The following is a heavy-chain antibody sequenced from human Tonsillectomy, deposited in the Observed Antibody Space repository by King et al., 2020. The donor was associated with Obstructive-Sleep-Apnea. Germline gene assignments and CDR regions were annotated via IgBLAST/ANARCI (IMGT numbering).Heavy chain of an antibody. V-gene: IGHV3-7*03. Sequence: VQLVESGGGLVQPGGSLRLSCAASGFTFSSYWMSWVRQAPGKGLEGVANIKQDGREKYDVDSVKGRFTISRDNAKNSLYLQMNSLRAEDTAVYYCARVSPKYCSGGSCQNDYWGQGTLVTVSS. CDR3: ARVSPKYCSGGSCQNDY. J-gene: IGHJ4*02. CDR2: IKQDGREK. CDR1: GFTFSSYW. D-gene: IGHD2-15*01.